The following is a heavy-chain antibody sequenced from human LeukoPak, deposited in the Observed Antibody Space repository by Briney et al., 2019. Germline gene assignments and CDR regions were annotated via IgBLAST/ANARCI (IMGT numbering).Heavy chain of an antibody. CDR3: ARDRPRGYMDV. Sequence: PGGSLRLSCAASGFTFSSYAMHWVRQAPGKGLEWVAVISYDGSNKYYADSVKGRFTISRDNSKNTLYLQMNSLRAEDTAVYYCARDRPRGYMDVWGKGTTVTVSS. CDR2: ISYDGSNK. CDR1: GFTFSSYA. D-gene: IGHD6-6*01. J-gene: IGHJ6*03. V-gene: IGHV3-30*04.